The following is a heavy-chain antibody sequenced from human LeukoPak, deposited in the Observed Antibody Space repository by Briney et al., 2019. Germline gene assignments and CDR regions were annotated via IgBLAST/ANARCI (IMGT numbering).Heavy chain of an antibody. V-gene: IGHV4-61*02. D-gene: IGHD3-10*01. CDR2: IYTSGST. Sequence: SQTLSLTCTVSGGSISSGSYDWSWIRQPAGKGLEWIGRIYTSGSTNNNLSLKSRVTISLAAYKNQFSLKLASVTAADTTVYYCSREGDENGENCGQRTLVTVSS. CDR1: GGSISSGSYD. CDR3: SREGDENGEN. J-gene: IGHJ4*02.